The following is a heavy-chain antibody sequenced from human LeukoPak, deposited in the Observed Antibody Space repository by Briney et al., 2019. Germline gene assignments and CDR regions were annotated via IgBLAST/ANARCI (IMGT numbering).Heavy chain of an antibody. Sequence: ASVKVSCKASGYTFTGYYMHWVRQAPGQGLEWMGWINPNSGGTNYAQKFQGRVTMTRDTSISTAYMELSRLRSDDTAVYYCARDRWLGDSSGVFDYRGQGTLVTVSS. CDR2: INPNSGGT. CDR3: ARDRWLGDSSGVFDY. CDR1: GYTFTGYY. J-gene: IGHJ4*02. D-gene: IGHD3-22*01. V-gene: IGHV1-2*02.